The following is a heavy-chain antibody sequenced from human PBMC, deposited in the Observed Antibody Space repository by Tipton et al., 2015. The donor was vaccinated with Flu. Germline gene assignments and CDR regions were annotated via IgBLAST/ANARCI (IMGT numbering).Heavy chain of an antibody. J-gene: IGHJ6*02. V-gene: IGHV4-39*07. CDR1: GGSLNTGAYY. CDR3: ARESGGFDFQHFNGADV. D-gene: IGHD5-12*01. CDR2: AFYGGAT. Sequence: TLSLTCTVSGGSLNTGAYYWAWIRQTPGKGLEWIGSAFYGGATYYNPSLKGRVTFSADASKNLFSLKMHSVTAADAAVYYCARESGGFDFQHFNGADVWGHGTTVTVSS.